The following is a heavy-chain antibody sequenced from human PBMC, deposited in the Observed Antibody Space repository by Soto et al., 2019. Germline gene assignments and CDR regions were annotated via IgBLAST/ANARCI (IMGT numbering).Heavy chain of an antibody. CDR1: GFTFRSYG. Sequence: QVQLVESGGGVVQPGRSLRLTCAASGFTFRSYGMHWVRQAPGKGLEWVALMSFDGSNKYYADSVRGRFTISSDNSKSTLYLQMDILRPEDTAVYYCAKEFGWELQLSHPYYNSGMYVLGQGTTVTVSS. V-gene: IGHV3-30*18. CDR3: AKEFGWELQLSHPYYNSGMYV. D-gene: IGHD1-1*01. CDR2: MSFDGSNK. J-gene: IGHJ6*02.